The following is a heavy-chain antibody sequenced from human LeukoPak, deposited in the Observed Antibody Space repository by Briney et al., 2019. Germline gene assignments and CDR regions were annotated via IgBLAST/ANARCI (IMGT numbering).Heavy chain of an antibody. CDR3: ARGGRRVAYCGGGCFFDY. J-gene: IGHJ4*02. D-gene: IGHD2-21*02. V-gene: IGHV4-34*01. CDR1: GGSFSGYY. CDR2: INHSGST. Sequence: TSETLSLTCAVYGGSFSGYYWSWIRQPPGKGLEWIGEINHSGSTNYNPSLKSRVTISVDTSKNQFSLKLSSVTAADTAVYYCARGGRRVAYCGGGCFFDYWGQGTLVTVSS.